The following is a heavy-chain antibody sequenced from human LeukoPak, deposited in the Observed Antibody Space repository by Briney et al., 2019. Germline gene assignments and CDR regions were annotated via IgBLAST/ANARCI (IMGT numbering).Heavy chain of an antibody. D-gene: IGHD4-23*01. CDR2: ISSSSSYI. V-gene: IGHV3-21*01. CDR1: GFTFSSYS. J-gene: IGHJ3*02. Sequence: PGGSLRLSCVASGFTFSSYSMNWVRQAPGKGLEWVSSISSSSSYIYYADSVKGRFTISRDNAKNSLYLQMNSLRAEDTAVYYCARIGLRWAGNAFDIWGQGTMVTVSS. CDR3: ARIGLRWAGNAFDI.